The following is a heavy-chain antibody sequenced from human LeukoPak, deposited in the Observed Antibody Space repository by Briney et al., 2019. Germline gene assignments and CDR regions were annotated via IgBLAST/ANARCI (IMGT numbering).Heavy chain of an antibody. CDR1: GGSIRSTSYY. V-gene: IGHV4-39*07. Sequence: SETLSLTCAVSGGSIRSTSYYWGWIRQPPGKGLEWIGEINHSGSTNYNPSLKSRVTISLDTSKSQFSLKVRYVTAADTAVYYCARGLNDSWTGENYWGQGTLVTVSS. D-gene: IGHD3-3*01. CDR2: INHSGST. J-gene: IGHJ4*02. CDR3: ARGLNDSWTGENY.